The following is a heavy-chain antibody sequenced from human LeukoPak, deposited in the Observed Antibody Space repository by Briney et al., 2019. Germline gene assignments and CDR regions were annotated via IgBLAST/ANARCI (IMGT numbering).Heavy chain of an antibody. V-gene: IGHV3-74*01. CDR3: VRGQLWSYYHDY. CDR2: INPDGSTT. J-gene: IGHJ4*02. D-gene: IGHD5-18*01. Sequence: PGGSLRLSCAASGFTLSTYWMHWVRQAPGKGLVWVSRINPDGSTTTYADSVEGRFTISRDNAKNTLYLEMNSLRAEDTAVYYCVRGQLWSYYHDYWGQRTLVTVSS. CDR1: GFTLSTYW.